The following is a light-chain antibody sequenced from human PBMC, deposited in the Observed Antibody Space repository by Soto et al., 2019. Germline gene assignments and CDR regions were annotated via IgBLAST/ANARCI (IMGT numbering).Light chain of an antibody. CDR1: QNINNW. CDR2: DAS. V-gene: IGKV1-5*01. CDR3: QPMRT. J-gene: IGKJ1*01. Sequence: DIQMTQSPSTLSASIGDRVTITCRASQNINNWIAWYQQKPGKAPQFLLYDASTLESGVPSRFSGSGFGTEFSLTISSLQPDDFGSYYCQPMRTFGQGTKVEMK.